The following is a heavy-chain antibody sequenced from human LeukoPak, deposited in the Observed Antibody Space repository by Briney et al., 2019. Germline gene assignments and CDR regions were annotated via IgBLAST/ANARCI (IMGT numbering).Heavy chain of an antibody. Sequence: SETLSLTCTVSGDSISSSTYFWGWIRQPPGKGLEWIGNVYYNGNTYYNPSLKSRVTISVDTSKNQVSLKLTSVTAADTAAYFCARPCSEKYSYDSSGYYRAFDMWGQGTMVIVSS. J-gene: IGHJ3*02. CDR2: VYYNGNT. CDR3: ARPCSEKYSYDSSGYYRAFDM. D-gene: IGHD3-22*01. CDR1: GDSISSSTYF. V-gene: IGHV4-39*01.